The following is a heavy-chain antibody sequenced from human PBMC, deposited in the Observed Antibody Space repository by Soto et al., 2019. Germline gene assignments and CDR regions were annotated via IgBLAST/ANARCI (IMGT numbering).Heavy chain of an antibody. V-gene: IGHV1-69*08. CDR1: GGTFSSYT. CDR3: ARDLAQDYYGSGSSL. J-gene: IGHJ4*02. Sequence: QVQLVQSGAEVKKPGSSVKVSCKASGGTFSSYTISWVRQAPGQGLEWMGRIIPILGIANYAQKFQGRVTITADKSTSTAYMELSSLRSEDTAVYYCARDLAQDYYGSGSSLWGQGTLVTVSS. D-gene: IGHD3-10*01. CDR2: IIPILGIA.